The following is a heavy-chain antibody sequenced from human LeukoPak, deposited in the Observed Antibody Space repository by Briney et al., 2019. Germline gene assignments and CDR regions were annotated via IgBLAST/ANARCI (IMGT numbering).Heavy chain of an antibody. J-gene: IGHJ6*02. V-gene: IGHV1-46*01. D-gene: IGHD2-2*01. Sequence: ASVKVSCMATGYTFTSHYMHWVRQAPGQGLEWMGIINPSGGSTSYAQKFQGRVTMTRDTSTSTVYMELSSLRSEDTAVYYCAREPVVVPVAFKVDGMDVWGQGTTVTVSS. CDR1: GYTFTSHY. CDR2: INPSGGST. CDR3: AREPVVVPVAFKVDGMDV.